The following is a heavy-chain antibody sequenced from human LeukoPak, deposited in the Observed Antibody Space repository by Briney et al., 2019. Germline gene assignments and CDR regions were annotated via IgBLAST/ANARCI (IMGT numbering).Heavy chain of an antibody. CDR1: GSNVSSNY. CDR2: MYNVDGK. Sequence: GGSLTLSCAASGSNVSSNYMSWVRQAPPKGLEWVLVMYNVDGKYYADSVKGRFTISRDNAKNTLYLQMNSLRAEDMVVYYCMLPPWAAGGRWGQGTLVTVS. CDR3: MLPPWAAGGR. V-gene: IGHV3-53*01. J-gene: IGHJ4*02. D-gene: IGHD6-13*01.